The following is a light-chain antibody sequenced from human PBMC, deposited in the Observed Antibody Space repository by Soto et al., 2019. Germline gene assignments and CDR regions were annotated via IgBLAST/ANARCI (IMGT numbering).Light chain of an antibody. V-gene: IGKV3-20*01. CDR2: GAS. CDR3: QQYGSSLFT. J-gene: IGKJ3*01. Sequence: EVELTQSPGTLSLSPGERATLSCRASQSVSSSHLAWYQQKRGQAPRPLIYGASSRATGIPDRFSGSGSGTDFTLTISRLEPEDFAVYYCQQYGSSLFTFGPGTKVDIK. CDR1: QSVSSSH.